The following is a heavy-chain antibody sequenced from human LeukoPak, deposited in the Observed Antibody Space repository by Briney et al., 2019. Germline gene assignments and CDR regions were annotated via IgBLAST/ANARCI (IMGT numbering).Heavy chain of an antibody. CDR2: INHSGST. CDR1: GGSFSGYY. Sequence: SETLSLTCAVYGGSFSGYYWSWIRQPPGKGLEWTGEINHSGSTNYNPSLKSRVTISVDTSKNQFSLKLSSVTAADTAVYYCARASITMVRGVIITSHFDYWGQGTLVTVSS. V-gene: IGHV4-34*01. J-gene: IGHJ4*02. CDR3: ARASITMVRGVIITSHFDY. D-gene: IGHD3-10*01.